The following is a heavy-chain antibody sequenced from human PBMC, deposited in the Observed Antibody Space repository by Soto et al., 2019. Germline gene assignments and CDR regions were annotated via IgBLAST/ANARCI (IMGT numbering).Heavy chain of an antibody. Sequence: PSETLSLTCAVSGYSISSGYYWGWIRQPPGKGLEWIGSIYHSGSTYYNPSLKSRVTISVDTSKNQFSLKLSSVTAADTAVYYCARAGGHFDYWGQGTLVTVSS. CDR1: GYSISSGYY. V-gene: IGHV4-38-2*01. CDR2: IYHSGST. D-gene: IGHD1-26*01. J-gene: IGHJ4*02. CDR3: ARAGGHFDY.